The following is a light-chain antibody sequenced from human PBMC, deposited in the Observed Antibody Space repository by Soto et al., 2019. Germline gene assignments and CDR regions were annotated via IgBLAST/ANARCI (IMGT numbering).Light chain of an antibody. V-gene: IGKV1-5*03. CDR1: QSISSW. Sequence: DIQLTQSPSTLSSSVGDRVTITWRASQSISSWLAWYKQKPGKAPKLLSYKASSLESGVPSRVRGSGSGTEFTLTISSLQPDDFATYYCQQYNSYPLTFGGGTKVDIK. CDR3: QQYNSYPLT. CDR2: KAS. J-gene: IGKJ4*01.